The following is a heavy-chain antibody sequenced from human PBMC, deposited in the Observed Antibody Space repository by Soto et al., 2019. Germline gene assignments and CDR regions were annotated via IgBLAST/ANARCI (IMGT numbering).Heavy chain of an antibody. Sequence: QVQLVQSGAEVKKPGASVKVSCKASGYTFTSYYMHWVRQAPGQGLEWMGIINPSSGSTSYAQKSQGRVTMTRDTSTSTVYMALRSLRSEDTAVYDCARTVLRYFDGFYYWGQGTLVTVSS. V-gene: IGHV1-46*01. J-gene: IGHJ4*02. D-gene: IGHD3-9*01. CDR3: ARTVLRYFDGFYY. CDR2: INPSSGST. CDR1: GYTFTSYY.